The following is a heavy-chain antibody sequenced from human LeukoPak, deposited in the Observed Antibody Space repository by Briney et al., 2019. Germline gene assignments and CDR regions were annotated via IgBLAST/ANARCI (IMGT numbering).Heavy chain of an antibody. CDR3: ARDMGYSSSWYDYYYMDV. CDR1: GFTFSSYA. J-gene: IGHJ6*03. Sequence: GGSLRLSCAASGFTFSSYAMHWVRQAPGKGLEWVAVISYDGSNKYYADSVKGRFTISRDNSKNTLYLQMSSLRSEDTAVYYCARDMGYSSSWYDYYYMDVWGKGTTVTVSS. D-gene: IGHD6-13*01. CDR2: ISYDGSNK. V-gene: IGHV3-30*04.